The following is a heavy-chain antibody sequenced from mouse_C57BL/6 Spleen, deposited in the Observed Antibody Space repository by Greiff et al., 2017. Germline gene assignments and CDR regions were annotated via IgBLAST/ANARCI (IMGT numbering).Heavy chain of an antibody. CDR1: GYTFTSYW. V-gene: IGHV1-69*01. Sequence: QVQLQQPGAELVMPGASVKLSCKASGYTFTSYWMHWVKQRPGQGLEWIGEIDPSDSYTNYNQKFKGKSTLTVDKSSSTAYMQLSSLTSEDSAVYYCARTHYYNPCDYWGQGTTLTVSS. J-gene: IGHJ2*01. CDR3: ARTHYYNPCDY. CDR2: IDPSDSYT. D-gene: IGHD2-12*01.